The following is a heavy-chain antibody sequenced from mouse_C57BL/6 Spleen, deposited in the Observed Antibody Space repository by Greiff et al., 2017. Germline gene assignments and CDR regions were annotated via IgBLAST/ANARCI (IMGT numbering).Heavy chain of an antibody. J-gene: IGHJ2*01. D-gene: IGHD1-1*01. Sequence: QVQLQQPGAELVKPGASVKLSCKASGYTFTSYWITWVKQRPGQGLEWIGDIYPGSGSTNYNEKFKSKATLTVDTSSSTAYMQLSSLTSEDSAVYYCAREEEVYGGSAFDYWGQGTTLTVAS. CDR3: AREEEVYGGSAFDY. CDR2: IYPGSGST. V-gene: IGHV1-55*01. CDR1: GYTFTSYW.